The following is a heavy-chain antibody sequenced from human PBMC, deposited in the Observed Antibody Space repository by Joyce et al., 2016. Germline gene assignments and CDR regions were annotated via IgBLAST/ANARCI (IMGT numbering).Heavy chain of an antibody. CDR3: ARISARGSSGWPFDF. CDR2: INAGNGDT. J-gene: IGHJ4*02. D-gene: IGHD6-19*01. V-gene: IGHV1-3*05. Sequence: QVQLAQSGPEQKKPGASVKISCKASGYTFNTYALHWVRQAPGQRPEGVGWINAGNGDTKYAQKLQGRVTITRDLSANTAYIELRSLKSEDTAVYYCARISARGSSGWPFDFWGQGSLVTVSS. CDR1: GYTFNTYA.